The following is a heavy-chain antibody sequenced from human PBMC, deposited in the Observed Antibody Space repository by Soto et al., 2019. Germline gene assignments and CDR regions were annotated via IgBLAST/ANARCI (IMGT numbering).Heavy chain of an antibody. D-gene: IGHD3-10*01. Sequence: EVQLLESGGGLVQPGGSLRLSCAASGFTFSSYAMSWVRQAPGKGLEWVSAISGSGGSTYYADSVKGRFTISRDNSKNTLYLKMNSLRAEDTAVYYCARDYYGSGSCWRYWGQGTLVTVSS. CDR2: ISGSGGST. CDR3: ARDYYGSGSCWRY. V-gene: IGHV3-23*01. J-gene: IGHJ4*02. CDR1: GFTFSSYA.